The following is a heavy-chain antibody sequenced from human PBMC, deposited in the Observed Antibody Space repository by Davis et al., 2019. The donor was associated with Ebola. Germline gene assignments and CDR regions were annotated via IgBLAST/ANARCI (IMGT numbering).Heavy chain of an antibody. D-gene: IGHD3-10*01. CDR1: VITFSSYA. CDR3: ARSGSYGRLADY. V-gene: IGHV3-23*01. Sequence: GESLKISCADSVITFSSYAMTWVRQAPGKGLEWVSAISGSGGTTYYAGSVKGRLTVSRDNSKNTLYLQMNSLRAEDTAIYYCARSGSYGRLADYWGQGTLVTASS. J-gene: IGHJ4*02. CDR2: ISGSGGTT.